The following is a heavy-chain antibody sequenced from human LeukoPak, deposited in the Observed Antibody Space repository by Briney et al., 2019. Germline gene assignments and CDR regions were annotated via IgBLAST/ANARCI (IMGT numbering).Heavy chain of an antibody. CDR1: GGSISNTGDY. J-gene: IGHJ4*02. CDR3: ARHTSIIVINS. D-gene: IGHD3-22*01. V-gene: IGHV4-39*01. Sequence: AETLSLTCTVSGGSISNTGDYWGWIRQSPGKGLEWIGTISHSGTTYSNPSLTGRVTISADTSKNQFSLRLTSVTAAETAVYFCARHTSIIVINSWGQGTLVSLSS. CDR2: ISHSGTT.